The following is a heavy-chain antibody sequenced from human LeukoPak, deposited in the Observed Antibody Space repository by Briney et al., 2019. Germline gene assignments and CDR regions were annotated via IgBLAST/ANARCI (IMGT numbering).Heavy chain of an antibody. CDR1: GYTFTSYD. D-gene: IGHD2-2*01. V-gene: IGHV1-8*03. CDR2: MNPNRGNT. Sequence: ASVKVSCKASGYTFTSYDINWVRQATGQGLEWMGWMNPNRGNTGYAQKFQGRVTITRNTSRSTAYMELSSLRYEDTAVYYCARGRRRGSSTSCPVFDYWGQGTLVTVSS. CDR3: ARGRRRGSSTSCPVFDY. J-gene: IGHJ4*02.